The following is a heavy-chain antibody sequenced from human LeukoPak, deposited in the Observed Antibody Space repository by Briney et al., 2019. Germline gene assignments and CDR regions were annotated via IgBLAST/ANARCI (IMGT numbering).Heavy chain of an antibody. Sequence: KPGGSLRLSCAASGFTFSDAWMTWVRQAPGKGLECVGFIQSKTDGGTTDSAAPVKGRFTVLRDDSKNTLYLQMNSLKTEDTAVYYCTTWSSQFDYWGQGTLVTVSS. D-gene: IGHD6-6*01. V-gene: IGHV3-15*01. CDR2: IQSKTDGGTT. J-gene: IGHJ4*02. CDR1: GFTFSDAW. CDR3: TTWSSQFDY.